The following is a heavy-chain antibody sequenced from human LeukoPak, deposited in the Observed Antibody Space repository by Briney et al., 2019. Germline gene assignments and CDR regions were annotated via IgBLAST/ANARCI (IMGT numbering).Heavy chain of an antibody. J-gene: IGHJ4*02. Sequence: PGGSLRLSCAASGFTFSSYAMSWVRQAPGKGLEWVSAISGSGGSTYYADSVKGRFTISRDNSKNTLYLQMNSLRAEDMAVYYCATPPSGWYDWDTSDYWGQGTLVTVSS. CDR3: ATPPSGWYDWDTSDY. D-gene: IGHD6-19*01. CDR2: ISGSGGST. V-gene: IGHV3-23*01. CDR1: GFTFSSYA.